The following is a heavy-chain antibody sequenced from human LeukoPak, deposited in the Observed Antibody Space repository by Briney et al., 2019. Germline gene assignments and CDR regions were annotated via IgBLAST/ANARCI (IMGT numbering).Heavy chain of an antibody. V-gene: IGHV1-69*06. D-gene: IGHD2-8*01. J-gene: IGHJ6*03. Sequence: SVKVSCKASGGTFSSYAISWVRQAPGQGLEWMGEIIPIFGTANYAQKFQGRVTITADKSTSTAYMELSSLRSEDTAVYYCASGKDIVLMVYAMDYYYMDVWGKGTTVTVSS. CDR3: ASGKDIVLMVYAMDYYYMDV. CDR1: GGTFSSYA. CDR2: IIPIFGTA.